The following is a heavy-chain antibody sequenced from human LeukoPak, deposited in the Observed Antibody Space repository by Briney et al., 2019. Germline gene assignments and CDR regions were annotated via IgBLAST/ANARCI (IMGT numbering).Heavy chain of an antibody. D-gene: IGHD3-22*01. Sequence: ASVKVSCKASGYTFTGYYMHWVRQAPGKGLEWMGGFDPEDGETIYAQKFQGRVTMTEDTSTDTAYMELSSLRSEDTAVYYCATGLYDSSGYYYGGAPYGMDVWGQGATVTVSS. CDR1: GYTFTGYY. J-gene: IGHJ6*02. V-gene: IGHV1-24*01. CDR2: FDPEDGET. CDR3: ATGLYDSSGYYYGGAPYGMDV.